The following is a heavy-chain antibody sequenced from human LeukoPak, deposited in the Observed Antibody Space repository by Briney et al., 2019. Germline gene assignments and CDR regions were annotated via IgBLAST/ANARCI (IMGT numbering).Heavy chain of an antibody. CDR2: IYPGDPDT. CDR1: GYSFTSYW. D-gene: IGHD3-22*01. Sequence: GESLKISCKGSGYSFTSYWIGWVRQMPGKGLEWMGIIYPGDPDTRYSPSFQGQVTISADKFISTAYLQWSSLKASDTAMYYCARLGYYYDSSGYSYDDAFDIWGQGTMVTVSS. V-gene: IGHV5-51*01. J-gene: IGHJ3*02. CDR3: ARLGYYYDSSGYSYDDAFDI.